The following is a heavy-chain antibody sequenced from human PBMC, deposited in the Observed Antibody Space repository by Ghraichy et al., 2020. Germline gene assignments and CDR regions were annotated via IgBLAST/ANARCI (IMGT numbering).Heavy chain of an antibody. CDR1: GFTVSSNY. CDR3: ARGREAVAPFDY. D-gene: IGHD6-19*01. CDR2: IYSGGSGGST. J-gene: IGHJ4*02. Sequence: GGSLRLSCAASGFTVSSNYMNWVRQAPGKGLEWVSVIYSGGSGGSTYYADSVKGRFTISRDNSKNTLYLQMNSLRVDDTAVYYCARGREAVAPFDYWGQGTLVTVSS. V-gene: IGHV3-53*01.